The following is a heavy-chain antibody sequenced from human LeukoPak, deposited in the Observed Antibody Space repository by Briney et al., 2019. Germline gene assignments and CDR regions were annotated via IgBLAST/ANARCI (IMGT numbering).Heavy chain of an antibody. CDR2: ISSSGSTI. J-gene: IGHJ6*03. D-gene: IGHD6-13*01. CDR3: AKDATAVPGTVYMDV. V-gene: IGHV3-48*03. CDR1: GFTFSSYE. Sequence: GGSLRLSCAASGFTFSSYEMNWVRQPPGKGLGWVSYISSSGSTIYYADPVKGRFTISRDNAKNSVYLQMTSLRAEDTALYYCAKDATAVPGTVYMDVWGKGTTVTISS.